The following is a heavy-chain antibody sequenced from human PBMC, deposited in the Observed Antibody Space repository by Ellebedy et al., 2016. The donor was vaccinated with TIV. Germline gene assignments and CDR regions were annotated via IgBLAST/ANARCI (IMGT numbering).Heavy chain of an antibody. CDR3: ARDQRGYTYGHNWFDP. CDR2: IDDSGST. CDR1: GASISSYY. Sequence: MPSETLSLTCTVSGASISSYYWSWIRHPPGKGLEWIGYIDDSGSTNYNPSLKSRVTISVDSSKKHFSLKLTSVTAADTAVYFCARDQRGYTYGHNWFDPWGQGTLVTVSS. V-gene: IGHV4-59*01. D-gene: IGHD5-18*01. J-gene: IGHJ5*02.